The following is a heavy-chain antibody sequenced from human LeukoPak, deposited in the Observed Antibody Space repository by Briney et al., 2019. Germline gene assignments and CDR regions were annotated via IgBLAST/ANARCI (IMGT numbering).Heavy chain of an antibody. J-gene: IGHJ4*02. Sequence: SETLSLTCTVSGGSVTTYHWSWIRQPPGKGLEWIGYIYYSGSINYNPSLNSRVTISLDTSKNEFSPKLRSVTAADTAVYYCARYPGASGDSYYFDYWGQGTRVTVSS. CDR1: GGSVTTYH. CDR2: IYYSGSI. D-gene: IGHD4-17*01. V-gene: IGHV4-59*02. CDR3: ARYPGASGDSYYFDY.